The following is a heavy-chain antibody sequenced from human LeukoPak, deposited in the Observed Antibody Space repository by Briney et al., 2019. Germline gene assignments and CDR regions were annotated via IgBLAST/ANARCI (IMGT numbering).Heavy chain of an antibody. D-gene: IGHD3-3*01. J-gene: IGHJ4*02. V-gene: IGHV4-38-2*01. CDR1: GYPISSGYY. CDR2: IYHSGST. CDR3: ARAKGLYYDFWSGPHNFDY. Sequence: SETLSLTCAVSGYPISSGYYWGWIRQPPGKGLEWIGSIYHSGSTYYNPSLKSRVTISVDTSKNQFSLKLSSVTAADTAVYYCARAKGLYYDFWSGPHNFDYWGQGTLVTFSS.